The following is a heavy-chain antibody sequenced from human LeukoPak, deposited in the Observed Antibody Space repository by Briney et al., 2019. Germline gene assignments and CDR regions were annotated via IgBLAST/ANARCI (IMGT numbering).Heavy chain of an antibody. CDR2: SDPSGGRT. D-gene: IGHD3-10*01. J-gene: IGHJ4*02. CDR3: ARDSGMVRGTVDY. CDR1: GYTFTSYY. Sequence: ASVKVSCKSSGYTFTSYYMYWVRQAPGQGLEWMGISDPSGGRTRYVQNFQGRVTMTRDTSTSTVYMELSSLKSEDTAVYYCARDSGMVRGTVDYWGQGTLVTVSS. V-gene: IGHV1-46*01.